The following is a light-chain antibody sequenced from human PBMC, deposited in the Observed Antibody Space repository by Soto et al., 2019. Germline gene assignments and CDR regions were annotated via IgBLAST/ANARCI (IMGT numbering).Light chain of an antibody. CDR3: QPYNSRLS. V-gene: IGKV1-5*03. CDR2: KAS. J-gene: IGKJ4*01. Sequence: TMSPATVSASVGDRVTIHCRASQSISTWLAWYQQEPGKAPKLLIHKASSLQSGVPSRFSGSGSGTDFTLTISSLHPDDFATYHCQPYNSRLSFGGGTKVDIK. CDR1: QSISTW.